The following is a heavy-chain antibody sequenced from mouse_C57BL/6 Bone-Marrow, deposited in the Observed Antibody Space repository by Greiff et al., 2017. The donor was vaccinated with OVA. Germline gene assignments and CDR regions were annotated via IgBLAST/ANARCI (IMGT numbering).Heavy chain of an antibody. Sequence: VQLQQSGAELMKPGASVKISCKASGYTFTGYWIEWVKQRPGQGLEWIGGIYPGSGGNNYNEKFKGKATFTADTSSNTAYMQLSCLTTEDSAIYYCAYDVPFADWGQGTLVTVSA. CDR1: GYTFTGYW. J-gene: IGHJ3*01. V-gene: IGHV1-9*01. CDR3: AYDVPFAD. D-gene: IGHD2-3*01. CDR2: IYPGSGGN.